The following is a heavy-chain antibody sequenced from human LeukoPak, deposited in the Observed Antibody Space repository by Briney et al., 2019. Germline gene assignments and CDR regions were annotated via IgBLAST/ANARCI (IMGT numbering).Heavy chain of an antibody. CDR2: INHSGST. V-gene: IGHV4-34*01. CDR1: GGSFSGYY. CDR3: ARFFIVGASHFDY. D-gene: IGHD1-26*01. Sequence: KPSETLSLTCAVYGGSFSGYYWSWIRQPPGKGLEWIGEINHSGSTNYNPSLKSRVTISVDTSKNQFSLKLSSVTAADTAVYYCARFFIVGASHFDYWGQGTLVTVSS. J-gene: IGHJ4*02.